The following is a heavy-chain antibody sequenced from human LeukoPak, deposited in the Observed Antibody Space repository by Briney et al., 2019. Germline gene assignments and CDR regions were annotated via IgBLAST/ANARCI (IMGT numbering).Heavy chain of an antibody. CDR1: GFTFSSYA. CDR3: AKDESGSYYSYFDY. Sequence: GGSLRLSCAASGFTFSSYAMSWVRQAPGQGLEWVSAISGSGGSTYYADSVKGRFTISRDNSKSTLYLQMNSLRAEDTAVYYCAKDESGSYYSYFDYWGQGTLVTVSS. V-gene: IGHV3-23*01. CDR2: ISGSGGST. D-gene: IGHD1-26*01. J-gene: IGHJ4*02.